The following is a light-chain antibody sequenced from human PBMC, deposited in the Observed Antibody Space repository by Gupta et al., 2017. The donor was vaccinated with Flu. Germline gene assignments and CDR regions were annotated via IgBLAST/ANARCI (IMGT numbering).Light chain of an antibody. J-gene: IGKJ2*01. CDR3: QQYDSYSHT. Sequence: IQMTQSPSTLSASVGDRVTTTCRASQRISDWLAWYQQKPGKAPKLLIYEASTLQSGASSRFSGSGSGTEFTLTISSLQPDDFATYYCQQYDSYSHTFGQGTKLEIK. CDR2: EAS. CDR1: QRISDW. V-gene: IGKV1-5*03.